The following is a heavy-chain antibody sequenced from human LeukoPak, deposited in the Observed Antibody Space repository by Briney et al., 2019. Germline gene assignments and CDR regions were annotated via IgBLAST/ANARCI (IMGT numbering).Heavy chain of an antibody. V-gene: IGHV3-11*01. D-gene: IGHD3-10*01. CDR3: ARDQLWFGDTAFDI. CDR1: GFTFSDYY. CDR2: ISSSGSTI. Sequence: GSLRLSCAASGFTFSDYYMSWIRQAPGKGLEWVSYISSSGSTIYYADSVKGRFTISRDNAKNSLYLQMNSLRAEDTAVYYCARDQLWFGDTAFDIWGQGTMVTVSS. J-gene: IGHJ3*02.